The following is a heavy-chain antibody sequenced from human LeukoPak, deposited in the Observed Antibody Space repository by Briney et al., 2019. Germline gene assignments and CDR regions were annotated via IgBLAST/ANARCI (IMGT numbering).Heavy chain of an antibody. J-gene: IGHJ4*02. Sequence: SETLSLTCAVYGGSFSGYYWSWIRQPPGKGLEWIGEINHSGSTNYNPSLKSRVTISVDTSKNQFSLKLSSVTAADAAVYYCARAYTPLGELSYDYWGQGTLVTVSS. V-gene: IGHV4-34*01. D-gene: IGHD3-16*02. CDR1: GGSFSGYY. CDR2: INHSGST. CDR3: ARAYTPLGELSYDY.